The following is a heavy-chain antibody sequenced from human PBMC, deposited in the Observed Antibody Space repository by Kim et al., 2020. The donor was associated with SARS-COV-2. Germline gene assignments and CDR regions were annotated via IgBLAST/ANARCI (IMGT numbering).Heavy chain of an antibody. CDR1: GGSISSYY. CDR2: IYYSGST. J-gene: IGHJ4*02. V-gene: IGHV4-59*01. D-gene: IGHD6-19*01. CDR3: ARAGEQWLTRELDY. Sequence: SETLSLTCTVSGGSISSYYWSWIRQPPGKGLEWIGYIYYSGSTNYNPSLKSRVTISVDTSKNQFSLKLSSVTAADTAVYYCARAGEQWLTRELDYWGQGTLVTVSS.